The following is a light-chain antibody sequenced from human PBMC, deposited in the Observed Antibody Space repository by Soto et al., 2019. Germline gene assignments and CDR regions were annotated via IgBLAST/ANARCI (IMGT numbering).Light chain of an antibody. CDR3: QQYYNVPIT. Sequence: IQLTQSPSSLSESVGDRVTITCQASQDIGNYLNWYQQRPGKAPKLLILDASSLDTGVPSRFSGSGSGTDFTFTISSLQSEDIATYYCQQYYNVPITFGQGTRLEIK. CDR2: DAS. J-gene: IGKJ5*01. V-gene: IGKV1-33*01. CDR1: QDIGNY.